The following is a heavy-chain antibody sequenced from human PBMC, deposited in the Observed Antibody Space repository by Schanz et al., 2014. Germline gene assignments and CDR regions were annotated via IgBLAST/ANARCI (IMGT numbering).Heavy chain of an antibody. J-gene: IGHJ6*02. V-gene: IGHV1-69*10. CDR1: GYTFTSYG. D-gene: IGHD3-3*01. CDR2: VIPMLGIT. CDR3: ARDGPYYDFLYGMDV. Sequence: QVQLVQSGVEVKKPGASVKVSCKASGYTFTSYGINWVRQAPGQGLEWMGGVIPMLGITNYAERFQGRVTITADTSTAYMELSSLRSDDTAVYYCARDGPYYDFLYGMDVWGQGTTVTVSS.